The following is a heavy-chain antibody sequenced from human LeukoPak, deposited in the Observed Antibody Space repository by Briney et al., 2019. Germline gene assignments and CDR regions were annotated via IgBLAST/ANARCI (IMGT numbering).Heavy chain of an antibody. D-gene: IGHD2-2*01. CDR1: GVSVSDGRYY. CDR2: KYYSGSA. V-gene: IGHV4-31*03. Sequence: SETLSLTCNVSGVSVSDGRYYWTWIRQHPGKGLEWIGYKYYSGSAKYNPSLKSRLTISIGTSKNQFSLQLSSVTAADTATYYCATPYCSSISCLDVFNMWGQGTRVTVSS. CDR3: ATPYCSSISCLDVFNM. J-gene: IGHJ3*02.